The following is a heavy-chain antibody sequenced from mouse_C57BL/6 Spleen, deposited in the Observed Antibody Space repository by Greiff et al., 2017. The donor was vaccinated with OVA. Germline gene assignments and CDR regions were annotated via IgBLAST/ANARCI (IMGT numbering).Heavy chain of an antibody. J-gene: IGHJ4*01. V-gene: IGHV1-82*01. CDR1: GYAFSSSW. D-gene: IGHD2-5*01. CDR3: AREIYSSYAMDD. Sequence: QVQLQQSGPELVKPGASVKISCKASGYAFSSSWMNWVKQRPGKGLEWIGRIYPGDGDTNYNGKFKGKATLTADKSSSTAYMQLSSLTSEDSAVYVCAREIYSSYAMDDWGQGTSVTVSS. CDR2: IYPGDGDT.